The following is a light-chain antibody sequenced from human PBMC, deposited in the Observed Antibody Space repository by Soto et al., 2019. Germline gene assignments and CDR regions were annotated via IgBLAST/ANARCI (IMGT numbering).Light chain of an antibody. CDR3: FSHRGGDSHV. V-gene: IGLV2-14*01. CDR2: AVS. CDR1: SSDVGGYNY. Sequence: QSALTQPASVSGSPGQSITISCTGTSSDVGGYNYVSWYQHHPGKAPKLLIYAVSNRPSGVSNRFSGSKFGNTASLTISGLQTEDEADYYCFSHRGGDSHVFGTGTKLTVL. J-gene: IGLJ1*01.